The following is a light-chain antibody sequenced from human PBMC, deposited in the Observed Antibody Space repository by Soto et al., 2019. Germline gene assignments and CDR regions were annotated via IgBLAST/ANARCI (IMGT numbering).Light chain of an antibody. V-gene: IGLV2-8*01. CDR3: SSYAGNNNLYV. Sequence: QSALTQPPSSSGSPGQSVTISCTETSSDVGTYNYVSWYQQHPGKAPKLMIYEVNKRPAGVPDRFSGSKSGIMASLTVSGLQAEDEADYYCSSYAGNNNLYVFGTGNKVTVL. J-gene: IGLJ1*01. CDR1: SSDVGTYNY. CDR2: EVN.